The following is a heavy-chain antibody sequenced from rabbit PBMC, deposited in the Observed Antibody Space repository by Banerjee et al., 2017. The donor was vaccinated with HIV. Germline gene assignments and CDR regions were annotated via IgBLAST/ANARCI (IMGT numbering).Heavy chain of an antibody. J-gene: IGHJ2*02. V-gene: IGHV1S43*01. CDR2: IYPIFNNT. CDR1: GIDFSSSFW. CDR3: VRGGYYSSGFYL. D-gene: IGHD4-1*01. Sequence: QEQLVESGGGLVTLGGSLKVTCKASGIDFSSSFWISWVRQVLGKGLEWIAYIYPIFNNTYYANWVNGRFTGSSHNAQNTLYLQLNSLTAADTATYFCVRGGYYSSGFYLWGPGPWSPS.